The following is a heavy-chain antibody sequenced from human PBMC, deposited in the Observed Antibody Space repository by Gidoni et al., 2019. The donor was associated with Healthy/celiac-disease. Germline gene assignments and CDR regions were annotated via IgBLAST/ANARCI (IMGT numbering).Heavy chain of an antibody. V-gene: IGHV4-34*01. CDR1: GGSFSGYY. D-gene: IGHD1-26*01. Sequence: QVQLKQWGAGLLKPSEALALICAGYGGSFSGYYWSWIRQPPGKGLEWIGEINHSGSTNYNPSLKSRVTISVDTSKNQFSLKLSSVTAADTAVYYCARGQGVGATPLGAFDIWGQGTMVTVSS. CDR3: ARGQGVGATPLGAFDI. J-gene: IGHJ3*02. CDR2: INHSGST.